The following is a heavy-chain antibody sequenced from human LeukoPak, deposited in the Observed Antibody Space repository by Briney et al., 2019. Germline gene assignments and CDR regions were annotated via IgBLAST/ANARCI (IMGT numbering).Heavy chain of an antibody. CDR2: IYYSGST. J-gene: IGHJ4*02. CDR3: ARRYAYYYDSSGYYLDY. Sequence: PSETLSLTCTVSGGSISSSSYYWGWIRQPPGKGLEWIGSIYYSGSTYYNPSLKSRVTISADTSKSQFSLKLSSVTAADTAVYYCARRYAYYYDSSGYYLDYWGQGTLVTVSS. D-gene: IGHD3-22*01. CDR1: GGSISSSSYY. V-gene: IGHV4-39*01.